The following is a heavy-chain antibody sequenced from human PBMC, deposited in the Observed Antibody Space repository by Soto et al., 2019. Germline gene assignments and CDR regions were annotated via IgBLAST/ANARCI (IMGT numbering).Heavy chain of an antibody. CDR3: ARTRAVAGTIYYGMDV. CDR2: INPNSGGT. Sequence: ASVKVSCKASGYTFTGYYMHWVRQAPGQGLEWMGWINPNSGGTNYAQKFQGWVTMTRDTSISTAYMELSRLRSDDTAVYYCARTRAVAGTIYYGMDVWGQGTTVTVSS. V-gene: IGHV1-2*04. CDR1: GYTFTGYY. D-gene: IGHD6-19*01. J-gene: IGHJ6*02.